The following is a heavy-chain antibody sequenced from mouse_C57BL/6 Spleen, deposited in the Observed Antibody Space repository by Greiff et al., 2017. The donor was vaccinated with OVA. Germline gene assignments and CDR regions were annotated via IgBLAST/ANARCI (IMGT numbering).Heavy chain of an antibody. Sequence: VKLVESDAELVKPGASVKISCKVSGYTFTDHTIHWMKQRPEQGLEWIGYIYPRDGSTKYNEKFKGKATLTADKSSSTAYMQLNSLTSEDSAVYFCARWGLLRPSAMDYWGQGTSVTVSS. CDR1: GYTFTDHT. V-gene: IGHV1-78*01. CDR2: IYPRDGST. D-gene: IGHD1-2*01. J-gene: IGHJ4*01. CDR3: ARWGLLRPSAMDY.